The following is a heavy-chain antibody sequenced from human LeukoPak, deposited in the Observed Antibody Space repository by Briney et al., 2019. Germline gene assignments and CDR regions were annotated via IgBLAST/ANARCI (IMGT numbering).Heavy chain of an antibody. Sequence: GESLKISCKGSGYTFTNYWIGWVRQMPGKSLEWMGIIYPGDSDTRYSPSFQGQVTISADKSISTAYLQWSSLKASDTAMYYCARLLGATSGWDYFDYWGQGTLVTVSS. V-gene: IGHV5-51*01. CDR1: GYTFTNYW. CDR2: IYPGDSDT. J-gene: IGHJ4*02. D-gene: IGHD1-26*01. CDR3: ARLLGATSGWDYFDY.